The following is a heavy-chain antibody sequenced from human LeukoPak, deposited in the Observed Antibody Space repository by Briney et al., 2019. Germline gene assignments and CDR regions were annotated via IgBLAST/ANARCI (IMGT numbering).Heavy chain of an antibody. Sequence: GGSLRLSCAASELTLSNYCMTWVRQGPGKGLEWVATIKRDGAETYYADSVKGRFTISGDNAKNSLYLQMNSLRAEDTAVYYCARDPPYSGSYGEEYYFDYWGQGTLVTVSS. CDR3: ARDPPYSGSYGEEYYFDY. V-gene: IGHV3-7*01. D-gene: IGHD1-26*01. J-gene: IGHJ4*02. CDR2: IKRDGAET. CDR1: ELTLSNYC.